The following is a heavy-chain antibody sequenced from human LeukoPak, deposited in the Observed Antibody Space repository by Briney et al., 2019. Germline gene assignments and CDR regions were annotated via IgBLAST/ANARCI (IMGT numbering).Heavy chain of an antibody. D-gene: IGHD4-17*01. CDR3: ATPQKTYGDYVY. J-gene: IGHJ4*02. Sequence: ASVKVSCKASGYTFTSYGISWVRQAPGQGLEWMGWISAYNGNTNYAQKLQGRVTMTTDTSTSTAYMELRSLRSDDTAVYYCATPQKTYGDYVYWGQGTLVTVSS. CDR2: ISAYNGNT. V-gene: IGHV1-18*01. CDR1: GYTFTSYG.